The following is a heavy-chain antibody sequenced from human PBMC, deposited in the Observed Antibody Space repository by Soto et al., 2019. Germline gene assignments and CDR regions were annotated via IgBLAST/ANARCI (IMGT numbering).Heavy chain of an antibody. J-gene: IGHJ6*02. D-gene: IGHD3-9*01. Sequence: LRVSGAASGFTFSSYSMNWVRQAPGKGLEWVSSISSSSSYIYYADSVKGRFTISRDNAKNSLYLQMNSLRAEDTAVYYCARLTIDYYGMDVWGQGTTVTVSS. CDR3: ARLTIDYYGMDV. CDR2: ISSSSSYI. V-gene: IGHV3-21*01. CDR1: GFTFSSYS.